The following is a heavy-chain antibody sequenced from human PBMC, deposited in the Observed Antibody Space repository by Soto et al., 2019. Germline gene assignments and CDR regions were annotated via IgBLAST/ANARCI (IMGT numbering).Heavy chain of an antibody. D-gene: IGHD6-19*01. CDR3: ARARGAKIAVAEGDAFDI. J-gene: IGHJ3*02. Sequence: QAGGSLRLSCAASGFTFSSYWMSWVRQAPGKGLEWVANIKQDGSEKYYVDSVKGRFTISRDNAKNSLYLQMNSLRAEDTAVYYCARARGAKIAVAEGDAFDIWGQGTMVTVSS. CDR2: IKQDGSEK. V-gene: IGHV3-7*03. CDR1: GFTFSSYW.